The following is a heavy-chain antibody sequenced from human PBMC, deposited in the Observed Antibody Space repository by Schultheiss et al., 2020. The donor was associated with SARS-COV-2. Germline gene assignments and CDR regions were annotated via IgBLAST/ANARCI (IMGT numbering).Heavy chain of an antibody. J-gene: IGHJ4*02. Sequence: GESLKISCAASGFTFSNAWMSWVRQAPGKGLEWVGFIRSKAYGGTTEYAASVKGRFTISRDDSKSIAYLQMNSLKTEDTAVYYCTRDVDDSSGLNLYWGQGTLVTVSS. CDR1: GFTFSNAW. D-gene: IGHD3-22*01. V-gene: IGHV3-49*04. CDR2: IRSKAYGGTT. CDR3: TRDVDDSSGLNLY.